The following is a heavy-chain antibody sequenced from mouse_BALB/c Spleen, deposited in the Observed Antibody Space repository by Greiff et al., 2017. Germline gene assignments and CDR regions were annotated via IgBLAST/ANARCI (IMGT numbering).Heavy chain of an antibody. CDR2: IWAGGST. J-gene: IGHJ4*01. CDR1: GFSLTSYG. Sequence: VQLQESGPGLVAPSQSLSITCTVSGFSLTSYGVHWVRQPPGKGLEWLGVIWAGGSTNYNSALMSRLSISKDNSKSQVFLKMNSLQTDDTAMYYCARGQDGYSYYYAMDYWGQGTSVTVSS. D-gene: IGHD2-3*01. V-gene: IGHV2-9*02. CDR3: ARGQDGYSYYYAMDY.